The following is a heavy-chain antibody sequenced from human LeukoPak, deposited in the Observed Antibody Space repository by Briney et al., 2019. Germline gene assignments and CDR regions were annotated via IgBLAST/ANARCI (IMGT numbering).Heavy chain of an antibody. V-gene: IGHV3-20*04. J-gene: IGHJ4*02. Sequence: TGGSLRLSCAASGFTFDDYGMSWVRQAPGKGLEWVSGINWNGGSTGYADSVKGRFTISRDNAKNSLYLQMNSLRAEDTALYYCARAGYDILTGTRAFDYWGQGTLVTVSS. CDR1: GFTFDDYG. CDR3: ARAGYDILTGTRAFDY. D-gene: IGHD3-9*01. CDR2: INWNGGST.